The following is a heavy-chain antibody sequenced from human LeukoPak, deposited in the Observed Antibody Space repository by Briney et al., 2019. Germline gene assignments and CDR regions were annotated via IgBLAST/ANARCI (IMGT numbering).Heavy chain of an antibody. V-gene: IGHV4-39*01. D-gene: IGHD1-14*01. J-gene: IGHJ3*02. CDR3: ATGWNHLTDAFDI. CDR2: IYYSGST. CDR1: GGSISSSSYY. Sequence: PSETLSLTCTVSGGSISSSSYYWGWIRQPPGKGLEWIGSIYYSGSTYYNPSLKSRVTISVDTSKNQFSLKLSSVTAVDTAVYYCATGWNHLTDAFDIWGQGTMVTVSS.